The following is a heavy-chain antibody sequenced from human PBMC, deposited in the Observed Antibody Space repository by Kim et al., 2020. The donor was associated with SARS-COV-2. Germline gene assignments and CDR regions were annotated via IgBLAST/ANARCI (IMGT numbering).Heavy chain of an antibody. CDR1: GYTFTSYA. CDR3: ATHQGPTYYYGSGSYYRPHYYYYYGMDV. V-gene: IGHV7-4-1*02. Sequence: ASVKVSCKASGYTFTSYAMNWVRQAPGQGLEWMGWINTNTGNPTYAQGFTGRFVFSLDTSVSTAYLQISSLKAEDTAVYYCATHQGPTYYYGSGSYYRPHYYYYYGMDVWGQGTTVTVSS. D-gene: IGHD3-10*01. J-gene: IGHJ6*02. CDR2: INTNTGNP.